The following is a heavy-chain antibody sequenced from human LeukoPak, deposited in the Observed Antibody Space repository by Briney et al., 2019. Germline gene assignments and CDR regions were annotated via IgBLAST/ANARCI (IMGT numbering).Heavy chain of an antibody. CDR3: ARGTAYYGSGSNLNT. D-gene: IGHD3-10*01. J-gene: IGHJ4*02. V-gene: IGHV1-2*02. Sequence: ASVKVSCKASGYTFTAYYINWVRQAPGQGLEWMGWINPNSGGTNYAQKFQDRVTMTRDTSITTAYMELSSLRFDDTAVYYCARGTAYYGSGSNLNTWGQGTLVTVSS. CDR1: GYTFTAYY. CDR2: INPNSGGT.